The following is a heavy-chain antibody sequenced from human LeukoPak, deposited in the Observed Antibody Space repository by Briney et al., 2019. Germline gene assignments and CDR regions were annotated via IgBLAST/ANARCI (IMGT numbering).Heavy chain of an antibody. V-gene: IGHV4-4*07. D-gene: IGHD2-15*01. CDR3: ARALNPLPGTYYFDY. CDR1: GASINSHY. CDR2: IYISGST. J-gene: IGHJ4*02. Sequence: SETLSLTCTVSGASINSHYWSWIRQPAGKGLEWIGRIYISGSTNYNSSLQSRVTMSVDTSKNQFSLKLSSVTAANTAVYYCARALNPLPGTYYFDYWGQGTLVTVSS.